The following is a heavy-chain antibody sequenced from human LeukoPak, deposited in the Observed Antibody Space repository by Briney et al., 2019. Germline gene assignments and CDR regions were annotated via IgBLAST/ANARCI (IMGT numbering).Heavy chain of an antibody. D-gene: IGHD3-16*01. J-gene: IGHJ4*02. CDR1: GFTFSHTG. V-gene: IGHV3-33*06. Sequence: GGSLRLSCAASGFTFSHTGMHWVRQAPDKGLEWVAVIWYDGSEKYYADSVKGRFTISRDNSKNTVYLQMNSLRVDDTAVYYCAKDWGTSGDGSSFGFFDYWGQGALVTVSS. CDR3: AKDWGTSGDGSSFGFFDY. CDR2: IWYDGSEK.